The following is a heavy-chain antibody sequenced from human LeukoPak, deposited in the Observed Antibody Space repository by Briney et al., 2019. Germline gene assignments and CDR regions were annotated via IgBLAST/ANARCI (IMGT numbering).Heavy chain of an antibody. D-gene: IGHD3-10*01. Sequence: PGGSLRLSWVVSGFTFSSQAMSWVRKAPGKGLEWIAGISESGDVTFHVDSVKGRFTISRDKSRNTLFLQMDSLRVEDTAVYYCAKDPEFWGQGTLVTVSS. CDR3: AKDPEF. J-gene: IGHJ4*02. CDR1: GFTFSSQA. CDR2: ISESGDVT. V-gene: IGHV3-23*01.